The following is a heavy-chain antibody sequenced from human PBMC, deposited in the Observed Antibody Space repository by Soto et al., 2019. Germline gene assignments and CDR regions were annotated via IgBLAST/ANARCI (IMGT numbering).Heavy chain of an antibody. CDR2: VFPGDSDT. J-gene: IGHJ6*02. Sequence: GEALTISCKGFGCNVPNVLINWVRLVPWKGLEWMGIVFPGDSDTRYSPSLQGQVIISVDKSISTAYLQWTRLKASDTAFYYCPKPLEARLMAFWAHWTTLTV. CDR3: PKPLEARLMAF. V-gene: IGHV5-51*01. CDR1: GCNVPNVL.